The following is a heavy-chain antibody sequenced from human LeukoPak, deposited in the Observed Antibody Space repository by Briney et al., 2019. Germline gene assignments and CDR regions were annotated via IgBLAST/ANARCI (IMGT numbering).Heavy chain of an antibody. CDR3: ARVFGYYYFYMDV. J-gene: IGHJ6*03. D-gene: IGHD3/OR15-3a*01. CDR2: ISPENGDT. CDR1: GYTFTSYD. V-gene: IGHV1-18*01. Sequence: ASVKVSCKASGYTFTSYDINWVRQAPGQGLEWMGWISPENGDTNYAQNFQDRVTMTTDTSTNTAYMELRSLTSDDTAVYFCARVFGYYYFYMDVWSEGTTVIISS.